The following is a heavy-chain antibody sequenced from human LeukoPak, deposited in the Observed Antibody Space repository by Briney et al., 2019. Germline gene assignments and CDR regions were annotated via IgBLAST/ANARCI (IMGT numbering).Heavy chain of an antibody. Sequence: SETLSLTCTVSGGSISSYYWSWIRQPPGKGLEWIGYIYYSGSTNYNPSLKSRVTISVDTSKNQFSLKLSSVTAADTAVYYCAKGYSGYEWAFDYWGQGTLVTVSS. V-gene: IGHV4-59*01. CDR1: GGSISSYY. J-gene: IGHJ4*02. CDR3: AKGYSGYEWAFDY. CDR2: IYYSGST. D-gene: IGHD5-12*01.